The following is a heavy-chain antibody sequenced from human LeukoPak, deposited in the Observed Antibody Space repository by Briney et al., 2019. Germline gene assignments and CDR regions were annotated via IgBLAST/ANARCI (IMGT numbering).Heavy chain of an antibody. CDR2: IYYSGST. D-gene: IGHD2-2*01. Sequence: SETLSLTCTVSGGSISSSSYYWGWIRQPPGKGLEWIGSIYYSGSTNYNPSLKSRVTISVDTSKNQFSLKLSSVTAADTAVYYCAAEGYCSSTSCPTSDYWGQGTLVTVSS. CDR3: AAEGYCSSTSCPTSDY. J-gene: IGHJ4*02. V-gene: IGHV4-39*07. CDR1: GGSISSSSYY.